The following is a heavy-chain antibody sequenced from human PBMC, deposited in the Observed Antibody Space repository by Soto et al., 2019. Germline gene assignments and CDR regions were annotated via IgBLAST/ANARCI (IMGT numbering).Heavy chain of an antibody. CDR3: ARQCGGDWSNAFHL. V-gene: IGHV3-66*04. Sequence: EEQLVESGGGLVQPGGSLRLSCAASGFTVNANFMNWVRQAPGKEPEWVAVLYPGPGTYYADSVKGRFTISRDASKSTLFLQLRNMRAEDAAVYYCARQCGGDWSNAFHLWGQGTMVTVSS. CDR2: LYPGPGT. D-gene: IGHD2-21*01. CDR1: GFTVNANF. J-gene: IGHJ3*01.